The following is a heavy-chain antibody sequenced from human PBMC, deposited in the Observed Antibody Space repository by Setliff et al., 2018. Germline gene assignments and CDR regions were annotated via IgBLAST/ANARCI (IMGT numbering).Heavy chain of an antibody. J-gene: IGHJ4*02. CDR3: ARTGTYRYFDS. CDR1: GASINSGSNY. D-gene: IGHD1-7*01. Sequence: SETLSLTCTVSGASINSGSNYWGWIRQPPGKGLEWIGRIHYRGTIYSNASLASRLTLSADTSKNQFSLKLTSVTASDTAVYYCARTGTYRYFDSWGQGTRVTVSS. V-gene: IGHV4-39*01. CDR2: IHYRGTI.